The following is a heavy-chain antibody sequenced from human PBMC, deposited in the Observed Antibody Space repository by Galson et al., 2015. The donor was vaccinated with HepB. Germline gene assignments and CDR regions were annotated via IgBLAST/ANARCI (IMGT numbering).Heavy chain of an antibody. CDR2: INPSGGST. D-gene: IGHD3-9*01. CDR1: GYTFTSYY. J-gene: IGHJ4*02. CDR3: ARGGPYYDILTGPFDY. Sequence: SVKVSCKASGYTFTSYYMHWVRQAPGQGLEWMGIINPSGGSTSYAQKFQGRVTMTRDTSTSTVYMELSSLRSEDTAVYYCARGGPYYDILTGPFDYWGQGTLVTVSS. V-gene: IGHV1-46*01.